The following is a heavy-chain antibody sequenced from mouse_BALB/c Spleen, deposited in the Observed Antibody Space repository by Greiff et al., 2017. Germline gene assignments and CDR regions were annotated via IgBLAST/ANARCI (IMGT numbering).Heavy chain of an antibody. V-gene: IGHV5-9-3*01. Sequence: DVQLVESGGGLVKPGGSLKLSCAASGFTFSSYAMSWVRQTPEKRLEWVATISSGGSYTYYPDSVKGRFTISRDNAKNTLYLQMSSLRSEDTAMYYCATSYYYGSSLFAYWGQGTLVTVSA. J-gene: IGHJ3*01. CDR3: ATSYYYGSSLFAY. D-gene: IGHD1-1*01. CDR2: ISSGGSYT. CDR1: GFTFSSYA.